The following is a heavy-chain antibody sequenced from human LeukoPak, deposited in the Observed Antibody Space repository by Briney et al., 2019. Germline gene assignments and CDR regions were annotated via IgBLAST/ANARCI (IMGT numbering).Heavy chain of an antibody. CDR2: IYSGGST. J-gene: IGHJ4*02. CDR3: ARWDCSGGSCYIDY. V-gene: IGHV3-66*01. Sequence: GGSLRLSCAASGFTVSSNYMSWVRQAPGKGLEWVSVIYSGGSTYYADSVKGRFTISRDNSKNTLYLQMNSLRAEDTAVYYCARWDCSGGSCYIDYWGQGTLVTVSS. D-gene: IGHD2-15*01. CDR1: GFTVSSNY.